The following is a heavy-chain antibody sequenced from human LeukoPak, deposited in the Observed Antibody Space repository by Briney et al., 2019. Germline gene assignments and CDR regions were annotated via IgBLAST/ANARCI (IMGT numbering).Heavy chain of an antibody. CDR1: GFTLSDHW. CDR3: ARLEKVVVMAIAFDI. J-gene: IGHJ3*02. CDR2: IHPGVSDT. V-gene: IGHV5-51*01. D-gene: IGHD2-21*01. Sequence: GESLKISCKGSGFTLSDHWIAWVRQMPGRGLEWVGIIHPGVSDTPKSPSFQGQVVISVDRSISTAYLQWSSLKASDTAMYYCARLEKVVVMAIAFDIWGQGTMVTVSS.